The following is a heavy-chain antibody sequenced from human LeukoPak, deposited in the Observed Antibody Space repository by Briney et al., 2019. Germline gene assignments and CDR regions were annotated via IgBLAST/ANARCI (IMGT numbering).Heavy chain of an antibody. CDR3: ARGGGSMATAPGFDY. J-gene: IGHJ4*02. CDR1: GGTFSSYA. V-gene: IGHV1-18*01. CDR2: ISAYNGNT. Sequence: GASVKVSCKASGGTFSSYAISWVRQAPGQGLEWMGWISAYNGNTNYAQKLQGRVTMTTDTSTSTAYMGLRSLRSDDTAVYYCARGGGSMATAPGFDYWGQGTLVTVSS. D-gene: IGHD5-24*01.